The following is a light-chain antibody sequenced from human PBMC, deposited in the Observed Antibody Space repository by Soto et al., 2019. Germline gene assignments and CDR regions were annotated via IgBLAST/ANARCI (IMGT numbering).Light chain of an antibody. V-gene: IGKV3D-20*01. Sequence: EIVLTQSPATLSLSPGERAALSCGASQSFSSNYLAWYQQKPGLAPRLLIYDASRRATGIPDRFSGSGSGADFILSISRLEPEDFAVYYCQQYGRSPQAAWTFGQGTKVDIK. J-gene: IGKJ1*01. CDR3: QQYGRSPQAAWT. CDR2: DAS. CDR1: QSFSSNY.